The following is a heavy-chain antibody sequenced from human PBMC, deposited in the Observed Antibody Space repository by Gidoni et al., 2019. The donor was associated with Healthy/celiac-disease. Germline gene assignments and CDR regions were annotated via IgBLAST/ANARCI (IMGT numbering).Heavy chain of an antibody. D-gene: IGHD1-26*01. CDR2: ISWNSGSI. Sequence: EVQLVESGGGLVQPGRSLRLSCAASGFTFDDYAMHWVRQAPGTGLEWVSGISWNSGSIGYADSVKGRFTISRDNAKNSLYLQMNSLRAEDTALYYCAKGRGELPSFFDYWGQGTLVTVSS. CDR1: GFTFDDYA. V-gene: IGHV3-9*01. J-gene: IGHJ4*02. CDR3: AKGRGELPSFFDY.